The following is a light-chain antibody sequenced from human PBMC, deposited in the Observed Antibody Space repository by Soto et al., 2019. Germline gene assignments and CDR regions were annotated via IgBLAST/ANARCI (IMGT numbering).Light chain of an antibody. CDR3: QQRRSLPWT. CDR2: DAS. Sequence: EIVLTQSPATLSLSPGERATLSCRASQSLLRYLAWFQQKPGQAPRLLIYDASNRATGIPARFSGSGSGTDFTLTISSLEPEDFAIYYCQQRRSLPWTFGPVNKVDIK. V-gene: IGKV3-11*01. J-gene: IGKJ3*01. CDR1: QSLLRY.